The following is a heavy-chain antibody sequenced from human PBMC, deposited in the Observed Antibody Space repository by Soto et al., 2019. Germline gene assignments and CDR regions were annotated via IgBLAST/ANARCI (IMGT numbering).Heavy chain of an antibody. CDR1: GYTFTSYY. CDR3: ARARRLQGGWFDP. CDR2: INPSGGST. V-gene: IGHV1-46*01. J-gene: IGHJ5*02. D-gene: IGHD6-25*01. Sequence: VKVSCKASGYTFTSYYMHWVRQAPGQGLEWMGIINPSGGSTSYAQKFQGRVTMTRDTSTSTVYMELSSPRSEDTAVYYCARARRLQGGWFDPWGQGTLVTVSS.